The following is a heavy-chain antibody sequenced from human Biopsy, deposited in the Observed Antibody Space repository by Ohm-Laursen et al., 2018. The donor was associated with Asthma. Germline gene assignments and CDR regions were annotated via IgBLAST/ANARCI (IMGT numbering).Heavy chain of an antibody. CDR1: GFTFGDYW. D-gene: IGHD3-3*02. CDR3: ARTFHFWSPYHAEHYQL. CDR2: IKHDGSEK. V-gene: IGHV3-7*01. J-gene: IGHJ1*01. Sequence: SLRLSCSASGFTFGDYWMSWVRQVPGKGLEWVVNIKHDGSEKNHVDSLKGRFTISRDNAKNSLYLQMNSLRAEDTAVYYCARTFHFWSPYHAEHYQLWGQGTLVTVSS.